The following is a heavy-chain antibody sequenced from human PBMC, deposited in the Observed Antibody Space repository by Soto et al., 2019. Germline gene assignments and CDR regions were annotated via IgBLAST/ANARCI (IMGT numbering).Heavy chain of an antibody. D-gene: IGHD4-17*01. V-gene: IGHV3-23*01. Sequence: EVHLLESGGGLVQPGGSLRLSCAASGFTFSSYAMSWVRQAPGKGLEWVSGITGSGDSSYYTDSVKGRFTVSRDNSKNTLFLQMSRLRTEDTATYYCAKDPPETDYDPPDVFDYWGQGILVTVSS. CDR3: AKDPPETDYDPPDVFDY. CDR1: GFTFSSYA. J-gene: IGHJ4*02. CDR2: ITGSGDSS.